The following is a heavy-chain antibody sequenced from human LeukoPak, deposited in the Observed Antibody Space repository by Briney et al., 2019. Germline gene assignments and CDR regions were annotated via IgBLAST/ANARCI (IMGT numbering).Heavy chain of an antibody. CDR1: GFTFSSYS. CDR2: ISSSSSYI. V-gene: IGHV3-21*01. Sequence: GGSLRLSCAASGFTFSSYSMNWVRQAPGKGLEWVSSISSSSSYIYYADSVKGRFTISRDNAKNSLYLQMNSLRAEDTAVYYCARDNRLDSSSGIGYWGQGTLVTVSS. J-gene: IGHJ4*02. D-gene: IGHD6-6*01. CDR3: ARDNRLDSSSGIGY.